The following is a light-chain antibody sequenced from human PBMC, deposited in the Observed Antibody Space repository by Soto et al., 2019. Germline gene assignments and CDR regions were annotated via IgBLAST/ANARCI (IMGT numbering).Light chain of an antibody. V-gene: IGLV2-8*01. CDR1: NNDIGGYND. J-gene: IGLJ1*01. CDR2: EVS. Sequence: QSVLTQPPSASGSPGQSVTISCTGTNNDIGGYNDVSWYQQHPGKAPKLMIYEVSKRPSGVPDRFSGSKSGNTASLTVSGLLAEDEADYYCSSYAGTTGVFGTGTKVTVL. CDR3: SSYAGTTGV.